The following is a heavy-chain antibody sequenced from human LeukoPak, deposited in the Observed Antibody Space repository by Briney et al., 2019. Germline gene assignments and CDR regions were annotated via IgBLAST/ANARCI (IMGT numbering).Heavy chain of an antibody. CDR2: ITANNGNT. J-gene: IGHJ4*02. D-gene: IGHD6-13*01. Sequence: ASVKVSCKTSGYTFTNFGVNWVRHAPGQGLERMGWITANNGNTNYAQKFQGRLTMTTDTSTNTGYMELRSLRSDDTAVYYCARRSRETTSSWPFDFWGQGTLVTVSS. CDR3: ARRSRETTSSWPFDF. V-gene: IGHV1-18*01. CDR1: GYTFTNFG.